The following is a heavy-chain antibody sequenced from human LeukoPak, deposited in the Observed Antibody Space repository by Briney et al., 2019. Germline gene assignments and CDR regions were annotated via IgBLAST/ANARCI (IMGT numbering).Heavy chain of an antibody. CDR3: ARVAGWHWFDP. CDR2: IRPSGENT. Sequence: ETLSLTCAVYGGSFSGYYWSWVRQAPGRGLEWVSSIRPSGENTYYGDSVKGRFTISRDNSKNTVYLQTNNMRVDDTAVYYCARVAGWHWFDPWGQGTLVTVSS. CDR1: GGSFSGYY. V-gene: IGHV3-23*01. D-gene: IGHD6-19*01. J-gene: IGHJ5*02.